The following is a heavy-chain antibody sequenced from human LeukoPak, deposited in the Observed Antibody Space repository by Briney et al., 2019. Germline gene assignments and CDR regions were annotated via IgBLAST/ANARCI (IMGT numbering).Heavy chain of an antibody. J-gene: IGHJ4*02. CDR3: VRDQRRIEVAGYYSDY. V-gene: IGHV1-46*01. Sequence: ASVTVSFTTSGFTLTSYYFFWVRLAPGQGLEWMGVLNPKTGTTGYAQKFQGRVNLTRDTSTSTVYMELSSLRSEDTAIYYCVRDQRRIEVAGYYSDYWGQGTLVSVSS. D-gene: IGHD6-19*01. CDR2: LNPKTGTT. CDR1: GFTLTSYY.